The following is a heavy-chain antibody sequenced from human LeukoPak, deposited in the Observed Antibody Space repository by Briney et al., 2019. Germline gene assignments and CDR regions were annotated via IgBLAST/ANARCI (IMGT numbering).Heavy chain of an antibody. V-gene: IGHV1-2*02. D-gene: IGHD6-13*01. CDR1: GYTFTGYY. Sequence: ASVKVSCKASGYTFTGYYMHWVRQAPGQGLEWMGWINPNSGGTNYAQKFQGRVTMTRDTSISTAYMELSRLRSDDTAVYYCARDLLREEDLAAAGTVNDHWGQGTLVTVSS. CDR3: ARDLLREEDLAAAGTVNDH. J-gene: IGHJ4*02. CDR2: INPNSGGT.